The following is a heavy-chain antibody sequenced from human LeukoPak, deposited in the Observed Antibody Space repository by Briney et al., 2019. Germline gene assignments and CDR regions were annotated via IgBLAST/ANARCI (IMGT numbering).Heavy chain of an antibody. V-gene: IGHV4-34*01. CDR2: INHSGST. J-gene: IGHJ4*02. Sequence: PSETLSLTCAVYGGSFSGDYWSWIRQPPGKGLEWIGEINHSGSTNYNPSLKSRVTISVDTSKNQFSLKLSSVTAADTAVYYCARVTYYYDSSGYYYSYYFDYWGQGTLVTVSS. CDR1: GGSFSGDY. D-gene: IGHD3-22*01. CDR3: ARVTYYYDSSGYYYSYYFDY.